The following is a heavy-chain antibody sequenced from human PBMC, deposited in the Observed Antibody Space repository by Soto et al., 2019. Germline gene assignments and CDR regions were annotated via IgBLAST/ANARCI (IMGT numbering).Heavy chain of an antibody. J-gene: IGHJ6*02. CDR1: GFPVTNAW. D-gene: IGHD3-3*01. CDR3: TTGVTIFGVVIMDYYYYGMDV. CDR2: IKSKTDGGTT. V-gene: IGHV3-15*07. Sequence: SGASCGFPVTNAWMHWVRLAQGQGLEWAGVIKSKTDGGTTDYAAPVKGRFTISRDDSKNTLYLQMNSLKTEDTAVYYCTTGVTIFGVVIMDYYYYGMDVWGQGTTVTVSS.